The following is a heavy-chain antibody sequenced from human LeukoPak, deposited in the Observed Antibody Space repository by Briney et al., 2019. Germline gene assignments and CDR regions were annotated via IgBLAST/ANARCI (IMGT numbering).Heavy chain of an antibody. V-gene: IGHV3-7*04. CDR1: GFIFSSYW. J-gene: IGHJ3*02. D-gene: IGHD3-10*01. CDR3: ARDNRDVTDAFDI. Sequence: GGSLRLSCAASGFIFSSYWMSWVRQAPGKGLEWVANIKQDGSEKDYVDSVKGRFTISRDNAQSSLYLQMNRLRAEDTAVYYCARDNRDVTDAFDIWGQGTLITVSS. CDR2: IKQDGSEK.